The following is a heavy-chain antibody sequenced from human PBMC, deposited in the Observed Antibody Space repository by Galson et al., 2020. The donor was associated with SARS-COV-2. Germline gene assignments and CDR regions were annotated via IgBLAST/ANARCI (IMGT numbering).Heavy chain of an antibody. J-gene: IGHJ5*02. CDR3: AKEREITLIARWFDP. Sequence: LSLTCAASGFTFSSYALSWVRQAPGKGLEWLSSISGSGRSTYSADSVRGRFTISRDNSKNTLYLQMNSLRADDTAVYYCAKEREITLIARWFDPWGQGTLVTVSS. D-gene: IGHD3-22*01. CDR1: GFTFSSYA. CDR2: ISGSGRST. V-gene: IGHV3-23*01.